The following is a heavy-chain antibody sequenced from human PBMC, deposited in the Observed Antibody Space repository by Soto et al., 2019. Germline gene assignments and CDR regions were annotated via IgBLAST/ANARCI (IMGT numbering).Heavy chain of an antibody. CDR1: GFTFSSYG. CDR3: AKGGGVNWNYGLVRGVKVCPDY. J-gene: IGHJ4*02. CDR2: ISYDGSNK. D-gene: IGHD3-10*01. Sequence: GGSLRLSCAASGFTFSSYGMHWVRQAPGKGLEWVAVISYDGSNKYYADSVKGRFTISRDNSKNTLYLQMNSLRAEDTAVYYCAKGGGVNWNYGLVRGVKVCPDYWGQGTLVTVSA. V-gene: IGHV3-30*18.